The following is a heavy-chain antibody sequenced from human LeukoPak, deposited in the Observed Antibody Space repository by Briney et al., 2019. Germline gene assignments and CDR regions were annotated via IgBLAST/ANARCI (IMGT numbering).Heavy chain of an antibody. CDR3: ARDFDYYDSSGSHGDAFDI. D-gene: IGHD3-22*01. CDR2: MNPNSGNT. V-gene: IGHV1-8*01. J-gene: IGHJ3*02. CDR1: GYTFTSYD. Sequence: ASVKVSCKASGYTFTSYDINWVRQATGQGLEWMGWMNPNSGNTGYAQKFQGRVTMTRDTSTSTVYMELSSLRSEDTAVYYCARDFDYYDSSGSHGDAFDIWGQGTMVTVSS.